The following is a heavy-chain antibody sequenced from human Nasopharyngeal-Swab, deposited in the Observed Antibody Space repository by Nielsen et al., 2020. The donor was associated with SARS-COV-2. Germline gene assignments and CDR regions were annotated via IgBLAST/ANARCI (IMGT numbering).Heavy chain of an antibody. Sequence: GESLKISCAASGFTFSSYAMSWVRQAPGKGLEWVSGISDSGGSTYYADSLKGRFTISRDNSKNTVYLQMNSLRAEDTAVYYCAKERRATIFGAVDAFDIWGQGTMVTVSP. CDR1: GFTFSSYA. J-gene: IGHJ3*02. CDR2: ISDSGGST. V-gene: IGHV3-23*01. CDR3: AKERRATIFGAVDAFDI. D-gene: IGHD3-3*01.